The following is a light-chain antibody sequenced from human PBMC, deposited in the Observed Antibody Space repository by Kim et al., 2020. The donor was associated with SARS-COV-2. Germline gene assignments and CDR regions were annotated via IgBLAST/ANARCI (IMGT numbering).Light chain of an antibody. CDR2: KAS. CDR3: QQYNNYPWT. J-gene: IGKJ1*01. Sequence: ASVGDRVTITCRASQSISSWLAWYQQKPGKAPKLLIYKASSLESGVPSRFSGSGSGTEFTLTISSLQPDDFATYYCQQYNNYPWTFGQGTKVDIK. CDR1: QSISSW. V-gene: IGKV1-5*03.